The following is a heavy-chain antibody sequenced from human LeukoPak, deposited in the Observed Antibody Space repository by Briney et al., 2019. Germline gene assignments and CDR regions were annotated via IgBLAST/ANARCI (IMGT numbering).Heavy chain of an antibody. CDR3: AKNIRGYSYGYYYYYMDV. D-gene: IGHD5-18*01. V-gene: IGHV3-23*01. Sequence: GGSLRLSCTASGFTFSSYAMSWVRQAPGKGLEWVPTISGSGGSTYYADSVKGRFTISRDNSKNTLYLQMNSLRAEDTAVYYCAKNIRGYSYGYYYYYMDVWGKGTTVTVSS. CDR2: ISGSGGST. CDR1: GFTFSSYA. J-gene: IGHJ6*03.